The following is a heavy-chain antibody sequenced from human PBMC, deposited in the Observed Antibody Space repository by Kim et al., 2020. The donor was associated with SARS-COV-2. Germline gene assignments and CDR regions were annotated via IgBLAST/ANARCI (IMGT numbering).Heavy chain of an antibody. D-gene: IGHD3-10*01. CDR3: ATGGSHWVRGYS. Sequence: GGSLRLSCVVSGFTFSNYSMNWVRQAPGKGLEWLSYITSSGFTKSYADSVKGRFAISRDNSKNSLYLQMNSLRAEDTAVYYCATGGSHWVRGYSWGQGTL. J-gene: IGHJ1*01. CDR1: GFTFSNYS. V-gene: IGHV3-48*04. CDR2: ITSSGFTK.